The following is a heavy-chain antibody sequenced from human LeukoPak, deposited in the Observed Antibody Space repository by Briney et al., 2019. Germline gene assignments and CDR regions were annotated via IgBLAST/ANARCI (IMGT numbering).Heavy chain of an antibody. Sequence: GESLKISCNISGYRLTNNWLGWMRQVPGKGLEWMGLIYPGDSDTRYSPSFQGQVTFSVDMSISTAYLQWSGLKTSDTAIYYCVRCGLTSSLDYWGQGTLVTVSS. V-gene: IGHV5-51*01. D-gene: IGHD5-12*01. CDR1: GYRLTNNW. J-gene: IGHJ4*02. CDR3: VRCGLTSSLDY. CDR2: IYPGDSDT.